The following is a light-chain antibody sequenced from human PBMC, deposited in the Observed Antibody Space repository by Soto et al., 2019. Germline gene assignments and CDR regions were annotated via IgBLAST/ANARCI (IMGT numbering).Light chain of an antibody. V-gene: IGLV2-23*02. CDR2: EVN. J-gene: IGLJ3*02. CDR1: NSDVGRYNL. CDR3: CSYAGRNTVV. Sequence: QSALTQPASVSGSPGQSITVSCTGTNSDVGRYNLVSWYQQHPGKAPKLIISEVNERPSGVSDRFSGSKSGNTASLTISGLQSEGEADYYCCSYAGRNTVVFGGGTKLTVL.